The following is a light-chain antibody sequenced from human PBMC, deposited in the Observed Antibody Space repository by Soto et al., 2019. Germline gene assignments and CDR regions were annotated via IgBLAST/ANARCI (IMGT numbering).Light chain of an antibody. CDR3: QSADSSGTSWV. CDR2: KDT. CDR1: TLPKQY. Sequence: SYELTQPPSVSVSPGQTARITCSGDTLPKQYSYWYQQKPGQAPVVVIYKDTERPSGIPDRFSGSSSGATVTLTISGVQAEDEADYFCQSADSSGTSWVFGGGTKVTVL. V-gene: IGLV3-25*02. J-gene: IGLJ3*02.